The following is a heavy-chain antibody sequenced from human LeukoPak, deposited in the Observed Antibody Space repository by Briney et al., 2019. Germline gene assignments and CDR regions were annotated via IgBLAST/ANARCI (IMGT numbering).Heavy chain of an antibody. Sequence: GGSLRLSCAASGFTFSDYGMYWVRQAPGKGLEWVALIWYDGGKKYYTDSVRGRFTISRDNSKNTLYLQMDSLRAEDTAVYYCVRYCNGGSCYRAAFDVWGPGTMVTVSS. D-gene: IGHD2-15*01. CDR2: IWYDGGKK. V-gene: IGHV3-33*01. J-gene: IGHJ3*01. CDR1: GFTFSDYG. CDR3: VRYCNGGSCYRAAFDV.